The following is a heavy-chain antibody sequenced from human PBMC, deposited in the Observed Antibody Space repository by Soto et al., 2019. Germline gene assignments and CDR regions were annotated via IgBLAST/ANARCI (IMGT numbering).Heavy chain of an antibody. CDR1: GFTFSSYG. Sequence: GGSLRLSCAASGFTFSSYGMHWVRQAPGKGLEWVAVISYDGSNKYYADSVKGRFTISSDNSKNTLYLQMNSLRAEDTAVYYCANRGLITIFGVVPQDYYYYGMDVWGQGTTVTVSS. CDR2: ISYDGSNK. V-gene: IGHV3-30*18. D-gene: IGHD3-3*01. CDR3: ANRGLITIFGVVPQDYYYYGMDV. J-gene: IGHJ6*02.